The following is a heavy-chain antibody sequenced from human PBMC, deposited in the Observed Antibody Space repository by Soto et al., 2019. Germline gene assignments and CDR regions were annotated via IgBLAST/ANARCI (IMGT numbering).Heavy chain of an antibody. V-gene: IGHV3-73*01. Sequence: GGSLRLSCAASGFTFSGSAMHWVRQASGKGLEWVGRIRSKANSYATAYAASVKGRFTISRDDSKNTAYLQMNSLKTEDTAVYYCTRPRANDRYSSGWYVDYWGQGTLVTVSS. D-gene: IGHD6-19*01. J-gene: IGHJ4*02. CDR2: IRSKANSYAT. CDR1: GFTFSGSA. CDR3: TRPRANDRYSSGWYVDY.